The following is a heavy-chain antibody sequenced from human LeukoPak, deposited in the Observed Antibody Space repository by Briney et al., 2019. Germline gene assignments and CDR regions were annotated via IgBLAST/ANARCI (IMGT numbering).Heavy chain of an antibody. CDR1: GYTFTSYG. Sequence: GASVKVSCKASGYTFTSYGISWVRQAPGQGLEWMGWISAYNGNTNYAQKLQGRVTMTTDTSTSTAYMELRSLRSDDTAVYCCARGGNYYDSSGYFHYWGQGTLVTVSS. J-gene: IGHJ4*02. D-gene: IGHD3-22*01. V-gene: IGHV1-18*01. CDR2: ISAYNGNT. CDR3: ARGGNYYDSSGYFHY.